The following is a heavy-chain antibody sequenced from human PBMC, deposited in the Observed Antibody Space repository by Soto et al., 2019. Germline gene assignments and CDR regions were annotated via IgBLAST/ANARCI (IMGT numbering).Heavy chain of an antibody. CDR3: ARDGAFRPATVGGTLHWFLDL. Sequence: ASVKVSCKASGYTFTGYYLHWVRQAPGQGLEWMGWINPHSGGTNFAQNFEDRVTMTGDTSSNTVYMELSGLRSDDTAVYFCARDGAFRPATVGGTLHWFLDLWGRGTLVTVSS. V-gene: IGHV1-2*02. CDR1: GYTFTGYY. D-gene: IGHD6-19*01. J-gene: IGHJ2*01. CDR2: INPHSGGT.